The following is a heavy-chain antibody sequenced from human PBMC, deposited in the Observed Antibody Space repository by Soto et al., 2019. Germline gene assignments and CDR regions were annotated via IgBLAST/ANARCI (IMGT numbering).Heavy chain of an antibody. D-gene: IGHD2-15*01. J-gene: IGHJ4*02. CDR1: GFTFSSYA. V-gene: IGHV3-23*01. CDR3: AKRRGAGGHFDY. CDR2: VSIGGST. Sequence: DVQLLESGGGLVQPEGSLRLSCAASGFTFSSYAMGWVRQGPGKGLEWVAVVSIGGSTHYAVSVRGRFTISRDNSKNTLSLQMNSLPAEDTAVYFCAKRRGAGGHFDYWGQGALVTVSS.